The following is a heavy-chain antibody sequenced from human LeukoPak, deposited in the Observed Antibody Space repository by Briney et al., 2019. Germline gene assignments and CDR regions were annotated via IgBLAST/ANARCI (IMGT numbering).Heavy chain of an antibody. CDR1: GGSISSGSYY. Sequence: SETLSLTCTVSGGSISSGSYYWSWIRQPAGKGLEWIGRIYTSGSTNYNPSLKSRVTISVDTSKNQFSLKLSSVTAADTAVYYCARDRGYSSSGFDPWGQGTLVTVSS. D-gene: IGHD6-13*01. J-gene: IGHJ5*02. V-gene: IGHV4-61*02. CDR2: IYTSGST. CDR3: ARDRGYSSSGFDP.